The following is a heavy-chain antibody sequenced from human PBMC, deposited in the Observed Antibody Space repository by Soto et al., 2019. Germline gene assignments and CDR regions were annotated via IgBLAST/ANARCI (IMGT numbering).Heavy chain of an antibody. CDR1: GGTFSTYT. J-gene: IGHJ5*02. D-gene: IGHD3-22*01. CDR3: AGDPDSHYNDSHASSYP. Sequence: QVQLVQSGAEVKKPGSSVKVSCKASGGTFSTYTITWVRQAPGQGLEGMGRIIPIFGIFNYAQKFQGRVTISADKFTGTAYMELTRLRSDDTAVYYCAGDPDSHYNDSHASSYPWGQGTLVTVSS. V-gene: IGHV1-69*08. CDR2: IIPIFGIF.